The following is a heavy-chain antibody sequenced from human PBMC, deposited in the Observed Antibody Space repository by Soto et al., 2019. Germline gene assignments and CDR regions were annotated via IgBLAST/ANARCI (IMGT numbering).Heavy chain of an antibody. CDR3: AKALAGADDY. CDR2: ISYDGSNK. V-gene: IGHV3-30*18. J-gene: IGHJ4*02. Sequence: QVQLVESGGGVVQPGRSLRLSCAASGFTFSSYGMHWVRQAPGKGLEWVAVISYDGSNKYYADSVKGRFTISRDNSKNTLYLQMNSLRAEDTAVYYCAKALAGADDYWGQGTLVTVSS. D-gene: IGHD1-26*01. CDR1: GFTFSSYG.